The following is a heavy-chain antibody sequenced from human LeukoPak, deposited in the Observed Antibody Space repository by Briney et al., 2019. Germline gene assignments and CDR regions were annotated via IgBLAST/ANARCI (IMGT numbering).Heavy chain of an antibody. CDR1: GGSISSSNYN. D-gene: IGHD3-16*01. CDR2: IHYSGNT. Sequence: SETLSLTCTVSGGSISSSNYNWGWIRQPPGKGLEWIATIHYSGNTYFNPSLKSRVTISVDTSKNQFSLKLSSVTAADTAVYYCARHGFGGVPDFWGQGTLVSVSS. CDR3: ARHGFGGVPDF. J-gene: IGHJ4*02. V-gene: IGHV4-39*01.